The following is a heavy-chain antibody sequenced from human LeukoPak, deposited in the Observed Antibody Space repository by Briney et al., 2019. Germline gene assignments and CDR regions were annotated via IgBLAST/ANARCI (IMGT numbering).Heavy chain of an antibody. CDR3: ARDTGTPSTIFGLWDV. D-gene: IGHD3-3*01. Sequence: ASVKVSCKASGYTFTSYYMHWVRQAPGQGLEWMGIINPSGGSTSYAQKFQGRVTMTRDTSTSTVYMELSSLRSEDTAVYYCARDTGTPSTIFGLWDVWGKGTTVTVSS. CDR2: INPSGGST. J-gene: IGHJ6*04. CDR1: GYTFTSYY. V-gene: IGHV1-46*01.